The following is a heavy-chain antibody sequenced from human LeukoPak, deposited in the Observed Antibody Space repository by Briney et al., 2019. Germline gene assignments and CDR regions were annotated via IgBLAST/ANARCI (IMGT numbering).Heavy chain of an antibody. D-gene: IGHD3-16*02. V-gene: IGHV3-21*01. CDR3: ARESSASFLFDY. CDR1: GFTFSSYS. Sequence: GGSLRLSCAASGFTFSSYSMKWVRQAPGKGLEWVSSISSSSSYIYYADSVKGRFTISRDNAKNSLYLQMNSLRAEDTAVYYCARESSASFLFDYWGQGTLVTVSS. J-gene: IGHJ4*02. CDR2: ISSSSSYI.